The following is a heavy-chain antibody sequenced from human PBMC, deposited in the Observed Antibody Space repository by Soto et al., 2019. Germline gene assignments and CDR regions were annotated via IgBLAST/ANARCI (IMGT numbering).Heavy chain of an antibody. Sequence: EVQLDESGGGLVQPGGSLRLSCAASGFSFRSYSMNWVRQAPGKGLEWLSDISSSSYTIYYADSVKGRFTISRDNAKNSLYLQMDSLRAEDTAVYYCARELEYCSNGVCYPYFDSWGQGTLVTVSS. CDR1: GFSFRSYS. CDR3: ARELEYCSNGVCYPYFDS. J-gene: IGHJ4*02. V-gene: IGHV3-48*04. CDR2: ISSSSYTI. D-gene: IGHD2-8*01.